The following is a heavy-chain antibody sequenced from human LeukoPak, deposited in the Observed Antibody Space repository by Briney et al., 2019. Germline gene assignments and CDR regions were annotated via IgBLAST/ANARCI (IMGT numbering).Heavy chain of an antibody. CDR3: AIMGASSFDY. CDR2: ISSSGTTI. V-gene: IGHV3-48*01. Sequence: PGGSLRLSCAASGFTFSSYSMNWVRQAPGKGLEWVSYISSSGTTIYYADSVKGRFTISRDNAKNSLYLQMNSLRAEDTAVYYCAIMGASSFDYWGQGTLVTVSS. CDR1: GFTFSSYS. J-gene: IGHJ4*02. D-gene: IGHD1-26*01.